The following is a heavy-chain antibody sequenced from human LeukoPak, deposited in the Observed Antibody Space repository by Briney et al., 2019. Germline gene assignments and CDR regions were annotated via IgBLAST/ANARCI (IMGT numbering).Heavy chain of an antibody. Sequence: SGPTLLQPTRTLTLTCTFSGFALGTRGVGVGWIRQPPGKALEWLSLIYWDDDKRYSPSLKSRRTITKDTSKNQVVLTMTNMDPVDTATYYCAHSRLLRAFDIWGQGTMVTVSS. CDR3: AHSRLLRAFDI. CDR1: GFALGTRGVG. J-gene: IGHJ3*02. V-gene: IGHV2-5*02. CDR2: IYWDDDK. D-gene: IGHD6-25*01.